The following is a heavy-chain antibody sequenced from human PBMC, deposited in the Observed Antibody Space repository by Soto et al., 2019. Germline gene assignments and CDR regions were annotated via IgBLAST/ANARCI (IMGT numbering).Heavy chain of an antibody. J-gene: IGHJ2*01. Sequence: QVQLQQSGPGLVKPSQTLSLICAISGDSVSSASATWSWIRQSPSGRLEWLGRTYYRSKWHNDYAGFVKSRISIIPDTSKNQLSLQLSSVTLEDTAVYFCARDGSGYQWYFDVWGRGSLVTVSS. CDR1: GDSVSSASAT. CDR3: ARDGSGYQWYFDV. D-gene: IGHD5-12*01. CDR2: TYYRSKWHN. V-gene: IGHV6-1*01.